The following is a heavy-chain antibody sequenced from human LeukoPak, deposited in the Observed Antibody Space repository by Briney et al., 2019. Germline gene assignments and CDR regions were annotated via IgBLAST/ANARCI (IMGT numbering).Heavy chain of an antibody. J-gene: IGHJ5*02. D-gene: IGHD1-1*01. V-gene: IGHV3-21*01. CDR2: ISSTTTYI. CDR3: ARDDVAWNDVHWFDP. Sequence: PGGSLRLSCAASGFTFSYYTMNWVRQAPGKGPEWVSSISSTTTYIYYADSGKGRFTISRDNAKNSLYLQMSSLRAEDTAVYYCARDDVAWNDVHWFDPWGQGTLVTVSS. CDR1: GFTFSYYT.